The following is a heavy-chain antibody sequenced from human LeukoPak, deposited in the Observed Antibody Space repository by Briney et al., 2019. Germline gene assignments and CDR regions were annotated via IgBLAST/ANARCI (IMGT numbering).Heavy chain of an antibody. D-gene: IGHD3-22*01. CDR1: GYTFTSYA. Sequence: ASVKASCKASGYTFTSYAMHWVRQAPGQRLEWMGWINAGNGNTKYSQKFQGRVTITRDTSASTAYMELSSLRSEDTAVYYCAREKIITGPDPWGQGTLVTVSS. CDR2: INAGNGNT. J-gene: IGHJ5*02. V-gene: IGHV1-3*01. CDR3: AREKIITGPDP.